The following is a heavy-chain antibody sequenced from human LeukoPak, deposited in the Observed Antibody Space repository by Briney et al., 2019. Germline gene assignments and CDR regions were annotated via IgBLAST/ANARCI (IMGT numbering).Heavy chain of an antibody. CDR1: GGSISSYY. V-gene: IGHV4-34*01. D-gene: IGHD5-18*01. J-gene: IGHJ4*02. CDR2: IDHSGRI. Sequence: PSETLSLTCTVSGGSISSYYWTWIRQPPGKGLEWIGEIDHSGRITYSPSLKSRVTISVDKSKNQFSLKLSSVTAADSAVFYCARSGYSYSYRYWGQGTLVTVSS. CDR3: ARSGYSYSYRY.